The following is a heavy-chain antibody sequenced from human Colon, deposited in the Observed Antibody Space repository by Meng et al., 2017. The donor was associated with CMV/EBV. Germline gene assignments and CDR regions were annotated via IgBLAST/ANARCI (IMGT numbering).Heavy chain of an antibody. CDR3: ASGYCSSDSCYTGEDWFDP. Sequence: SETLSLTCTVSGGSISTSRYYWAWIRQPPGKGLEWIGNIYYSGMTYYNPFLKSRVAISKDTSKNQFSLKLRSVTAADTAVYYCASGYCSSDSCYTGEDWFDPWGQGTLVTVSS. CDR1: GGSISTSRYY. D-gene: IGHD2-2*02. J-gene: IGHJ5*02. V-gene: IGHV4-39*07. CDR2: IYYSGMT.